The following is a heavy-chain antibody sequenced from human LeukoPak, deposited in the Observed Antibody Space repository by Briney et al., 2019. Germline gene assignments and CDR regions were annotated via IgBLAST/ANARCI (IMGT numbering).Heavy chain of an antibody. J-gene: IGHJ5*02. CDR3: AKDPDYYGSGSHNWFDP. CDR2: ISGSGGST. V-gene: IGHV3-23*01. D-gene: IGHD3-10*01. CDR1: GFTFSNEA. Sequence: PGGSLRLSCAVSGFTFSNEAMSWVRQAPGKGLEWVSAISGSGGSTYYADSVKGRFTISRDNSKNTLYLQMNSLRAEDTAVYYCAKDPDYYGSGSHNWFDPWGQGTLVTVSS.